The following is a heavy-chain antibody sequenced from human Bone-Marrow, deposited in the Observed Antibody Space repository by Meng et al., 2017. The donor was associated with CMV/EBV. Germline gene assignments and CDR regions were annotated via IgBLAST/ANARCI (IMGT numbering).Heavy chain of an antibody. Sequence: SETLSLTCAISGDTVSSNFVAWSWIRQSPSRGLEWLGRTYYRSKWLTDYATSVKSRIIITPDTSKNQFSLQLKSVSPQDAAVYYCARDGASGYHYFYGMAVWGQGHTV. CDR2: TYYRSKWLT. CDR1: GDTVSSNFVA. D-gene: IGHD4/OR15-4a*01. V-gene: IGHV6-1*01. J-gene: IGHJ6*02. CDR3: ARDGASGYHYFYGMAV.